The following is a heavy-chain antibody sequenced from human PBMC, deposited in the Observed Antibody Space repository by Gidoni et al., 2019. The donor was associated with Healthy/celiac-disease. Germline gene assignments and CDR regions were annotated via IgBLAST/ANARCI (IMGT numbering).Heavy chain of an antibody. CDR1: GYTFTRYY. V-gene: IGHV1-46*01. Sequence: QVQLVQSGAEVKKPGASVKVSCKASGYTFTRYYMHWVRQAPGQGLEWMGIINPSGGSTSYAQKFQGRVTMTRDTSTSTVYMELSSLRSEDTAVYYCARGSYGILRALGDAFDIWGQGTMVTVSS. CDR3: ARGSYGILRALGDAFDI. J-gene: IGHJ3*02. D-gene: IGHD5-18*01. CDR2: INPSGGST.